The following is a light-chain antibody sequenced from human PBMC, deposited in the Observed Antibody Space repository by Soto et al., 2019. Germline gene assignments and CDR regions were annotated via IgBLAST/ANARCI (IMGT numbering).Light chain of an antibody. CDR3: HTYNSYSLHT. Sequence: DIQMTQSPSTLSASVGDRITITCRASQRVSRRLAWFQQKPGKAPKLLIYDASSLESGVPSRYSGRGSGTEFTLTILSLQPDDCATYYCHTYNSYSLHTFGQGTKWEIK. J-gene: IGKJ2*01. CDR1: QRVSRR. CDR2: DAS. V-gene: IGKV1-5*01.